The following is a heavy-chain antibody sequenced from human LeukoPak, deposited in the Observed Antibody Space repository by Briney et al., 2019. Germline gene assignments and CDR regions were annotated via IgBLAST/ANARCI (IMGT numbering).Heavy chain of an antibody. CDR2: IKQDGGER. J-gene: IGHJ4*02. Sequence: SGGSLRLSCAPSRFTFSDYWMTWVRQAKGKGLEWVTHIKQDGGERSYVDSVKGRFTISRDNAKNSLYLQMNILRAEDTAVYYCARGGRRYCVGGSCYFGFDSWGQGTLVTVSS. V-gene: IGHV3-7*03. D-gene: IGHD2-15*01. CDR3: ARGGRRYCVGGSCYFGFDS. CDR1: RFTFSDYW.